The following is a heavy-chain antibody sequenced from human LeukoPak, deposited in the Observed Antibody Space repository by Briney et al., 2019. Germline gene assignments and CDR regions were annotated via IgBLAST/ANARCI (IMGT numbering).Heavy chain of an antibody. J-gene: IGHJ4*02. V-gene: IGHV4-34*01. CDR3: ARGGRPNYVWGSYRYSYYVDY. D-gene: IGHD3-16*02. Sequence: EXXGEIXHSGSTNYNPSLKSRVTISVDTSKNQFSLKLSSVTAADTAVYYCARGGRPNYVWGSYRYSYYVDYWGQGTLVTVSS. CDR2: IXHSGST.